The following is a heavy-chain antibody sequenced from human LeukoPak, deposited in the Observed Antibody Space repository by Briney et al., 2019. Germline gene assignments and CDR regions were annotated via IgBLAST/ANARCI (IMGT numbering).Heavy chain of an antibody. Sequence: PSETLSLTCTVSGGSISSYYWSWIRQPPGKGLEWIGYIYYSGSTNYNPSLKSRVTISVDTSKNQFSLKLSSVTAADTAVYYCARGRGIAVAGRNFDYWGQGTLVTVSS. D-gene: IGHD6-19*01. J-gene: IGHJ4*02. CDR1: GGSISSYY. CDR3: ARGRGIAVAGRNFDY. V-gene: IGHV4-59*12. CDR2: IYYSGST.